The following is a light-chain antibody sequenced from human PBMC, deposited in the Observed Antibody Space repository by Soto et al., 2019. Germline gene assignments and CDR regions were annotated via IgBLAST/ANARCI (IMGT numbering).Light chain of an antibody. J-gene: IGKJ3*01. V-gene: IGKV1-33*01. Sequence: DIQMTQSPSSLSASVGDRVTITCQASQDIRNHLNWYQQKPGKAPKLLIYDASNLETGVPSRFSGSGSGTHFTFTISSLQPEDIATYYCQHYDNLPLFGPGTKVEIK. CDR1: QDIRNH. CDR3: QHYDNLPL. CDR2: DAS.